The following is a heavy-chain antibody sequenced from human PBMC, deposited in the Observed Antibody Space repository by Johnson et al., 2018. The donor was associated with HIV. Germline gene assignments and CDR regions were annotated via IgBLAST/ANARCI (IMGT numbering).Heavy chain of an antibody. CDR3: ASRQYFSSVDI. V-gene: IGHV3-33*01. CDR1: GFTFSSHG. D-gene: IGHD3-3*01. Sequence: QVQLIESGGGVVQPGRSLRLSCAASGFTFSSHGMHWVRQAPGKGLEWVAVIWYDGSNKYYADSVKGRFTISRDNSKNTLYLQMNSLRAEDTAVYYCASRQYFSSVDIWGQGTMVTVSS. CDR2: IWYDGSNK. J-gene: IGHJ3*02.